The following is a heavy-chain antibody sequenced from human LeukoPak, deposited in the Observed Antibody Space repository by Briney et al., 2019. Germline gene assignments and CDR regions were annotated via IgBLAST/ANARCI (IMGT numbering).Heavy chain of an antibody. CDR3: ARGGTAMVNYYYMDV. CDR2: IYTSGST. Sequence: PSQTLSLTCTVSGGSISSGSYYWSWIRQPPGKGLEWIGRIYTSGSTNYNPSLKSRVTISVDTSKKQFSLKLSSVTAADTAVYYCARGGTAMVNYYYMDVWGKGTTVTVSS. V-gene: IGHV4-61*02. J-gene: IGHJ6*03. CDR1: GGSISSGSYY. D-gene: IGHD5-18*01.